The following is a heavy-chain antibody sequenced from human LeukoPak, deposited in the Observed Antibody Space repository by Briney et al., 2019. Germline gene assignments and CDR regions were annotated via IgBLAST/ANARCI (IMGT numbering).Heavy chain of an antibody. Sequence: GESLKISCKGSGYSFASYWIGWVRQMPGKGLGWMGIIYPGDSDTRYSPSFQGQVTISADKSINTAYLHWSSLKASDTAMYYCARRYSGYEYFEYWGQGTLVTVSS. CDR1: GYSFASYW. D-gene: IGHD5-12*01. CDR3: ARRYSGYEYFEY. V-gene: IGHV5-51*01. CDR2: IYPGDSDT. J-gene: IGHJ4*02.